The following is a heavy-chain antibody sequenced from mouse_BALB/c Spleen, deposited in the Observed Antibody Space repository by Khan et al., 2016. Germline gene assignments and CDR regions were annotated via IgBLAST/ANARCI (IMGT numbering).Heavy chain of an antibody. V-gene: IGHV5-6-4*01. Sequence: EVELVESGGGLVKPGGSLKLSCAASGFNFSSYTMSWVRQTPEKRLEWVATISSGGSYTYYPDNMKGRFTISRDNAKNTLYLQMSSRKSEDTAMYYCTRDSSGGFAYWGQGTLVTVSA. CDR2: ISSGGSYT. CDR3: TRDSSGGFAY. J-gene: IGHJ3*01. D-gene: IGHD3-1*01. CDR1: GFNFSSYT.